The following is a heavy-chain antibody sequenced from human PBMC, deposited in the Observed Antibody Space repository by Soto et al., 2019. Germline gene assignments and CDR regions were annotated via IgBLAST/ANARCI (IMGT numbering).Heavy chain of an antibody. Sequence: QVQLVQSRSEVKKPGSSVRVSCRASEGTFNSHVVSWVRQAPGQGLQWMGGILPLFGTTNYAHQLEGRVTITADSSTATSFLELSGLTPGDTAVYYCARGGTLYESSQKYYQYGLDVWGQGTTFIVSS. J-gene: IGHJ6*02. D-gene: IGHD2-15*01. V-gene: IGHV1-69*01. CDR3: ARGGTLYESSQKYYQYGLDV. CDR1: EGTFNSHV. CDR2: ILPLFGTT.